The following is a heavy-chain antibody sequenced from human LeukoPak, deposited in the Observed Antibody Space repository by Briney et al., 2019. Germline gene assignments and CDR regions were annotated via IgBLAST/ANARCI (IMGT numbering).Heavy chain of an antibody. J-gene: IGHJ4*02. CDR2: ISSGSTI. V-gene: IGHV3-48*03. D-gene: IGHD5-12*01. CDR1: GFTFSSYE. CDR3: ARERGYSGYDYFIDSPSDY. Sequence: GGSLRLSCAASGFTFSSYEMNWVRQAPGKGLEWVSYISSGSTIYIADSVKGRFTISRDNAKNSLYLQMNSLRAEDTAVYYCARERGYSGYDYFIDSPSDYWGQGTLVTVSS.